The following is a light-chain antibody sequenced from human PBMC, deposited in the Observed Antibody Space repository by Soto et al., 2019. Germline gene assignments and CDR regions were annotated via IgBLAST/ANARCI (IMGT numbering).Light chain of an antibody. Sequence: EIVLTQSPGTLSLSPGERATLSCRASQSVASNYLAWYQQKPGQAPSLLIYGASSRATGIPDKFSGSGSGTNFTLTNSKPEPEDFAVYYCQQDCSSPQTFGQGTKGEIK. CDR3: QQDCSSPQT. J-gene: IGKJ1*01. V-gene: IGKV3-20*01. CDR1: QSVASNY. CDR2: GAS.